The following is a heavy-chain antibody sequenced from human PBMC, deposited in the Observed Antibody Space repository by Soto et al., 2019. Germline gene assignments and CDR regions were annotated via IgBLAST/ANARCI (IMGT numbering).Heavy chain of an antibody. CDR1: GCSISSGGYS. Sequence: SETLSLTCAVSGCSISSGGYSWSWIRQPPGKGLEWIGYIYHSGSTYYNPSLKSRVTISVDRSKNQFSMKLSSVTAEDTAVYYCAYFPGYWGQGTLVTVSS. CDR3: AYFPGY. V-gene: IGHV4-30-2*01. J-gene: IGHJ4*02. CDR2: IYHSGST.